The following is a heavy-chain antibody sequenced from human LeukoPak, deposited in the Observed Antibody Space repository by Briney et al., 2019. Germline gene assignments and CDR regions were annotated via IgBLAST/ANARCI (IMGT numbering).Heavy chain of an antibody. V-gene: IGHV4-34*01. CDR3: ARGRDSSGWSVFDY. D-gene: IGHD6-19*01. Sequence: SETLSLTCAVYGGSFSGYYWSWIRQPPGKGLEWIGEINHSGSTNYNPSLKSRVTISVDTSKNQFSLKLSSVTAADTAVFYCARGRDSSGWSVFDYWGQGTLVTVSS. CDR1: GGSFSGYY. J-gene: IGHJ4*02. CDR2: INHSGST.